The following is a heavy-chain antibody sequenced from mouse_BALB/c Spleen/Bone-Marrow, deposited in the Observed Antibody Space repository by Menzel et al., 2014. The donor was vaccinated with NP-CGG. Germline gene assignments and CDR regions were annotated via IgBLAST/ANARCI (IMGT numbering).Heavy chain of an antibody. CDR1: GFNIKDTY. J-gene: IGHJ2*01. Sequence: EVQLQESGAELVKPGASVKLSCTASGFNIKDTYMHWVKQRPEQGLEWIGRIDPANGNTKYDPKFQGKATITADTSSNTAYLQLSSLTSEDTAVYYCASCYYGHYFDYWGQGTTLTVSS. V-gene: IGHV14-3*02. CDR3: ASCYYGHYFDY. D-gene: IGHD1-2*01. CDR2: IDPANGNT.